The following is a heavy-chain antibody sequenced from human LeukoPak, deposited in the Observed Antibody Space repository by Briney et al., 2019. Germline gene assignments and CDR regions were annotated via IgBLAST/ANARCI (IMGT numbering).Heavy chain of an antibody. V-gene: IGHV3-43*02. CDR2: ISGDGVST. Sequence: GGSLRLSCVASGLPIADFAMHWVRQAPGKGLEWVSLISGDGVSTFYADSVKGRFTISRDNSKNTLYLQMNSLRAEDTAVYYCANIIRKYTSGYYYFDSWGQGTLVTVSS. CDR3: ANIIRKYTSGYYYFDS. J-gene: IGHJ4*02. D-gene: IGHD6-25*01. CDR1: GLPIADFA.